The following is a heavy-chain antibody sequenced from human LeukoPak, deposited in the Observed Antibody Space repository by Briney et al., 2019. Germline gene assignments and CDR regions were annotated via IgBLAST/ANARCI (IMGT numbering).Heavy chain of an antibody. CDR1: GGSISSINFY. CDR3: ARHDHDSAGRHWFDP. Sequence: PETQCLTCSVSGGSISSINFYWGWIRQPPGKGLEWIATIYYTGNTYYNPSLRSRVTISVDASKNQFSLKLISVTAADTAVYFCARHDHDSAGRHWFDPWGQGCLPSVSS. J-gene: IGHJ5*02. V-gene: IGHV4-39*01. D-gene: IGHD1-26*01. CDR2: IYYTGNT.